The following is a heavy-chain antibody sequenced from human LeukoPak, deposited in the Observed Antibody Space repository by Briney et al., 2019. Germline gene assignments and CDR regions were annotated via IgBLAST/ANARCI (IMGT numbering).Heavy chain of an antibody. CDR1: GGSISSYY. D-gene: IGHD6-13*01. J-gene: IGHJ4*02. V-gene: IGHV4-59*08. CDR3: ASSIVAAQITLFDY. CDR2: IYYSGST. Sequence: WETLSLTCTVSGGSISSYYWSWIRQPPGKGLKWSGDIYYSGSTNYNPSLKSRVTISVDTSKNQFSLKLSSVTAADTAVYYCASSIVAAQITLFDYCGQGTLVTVSS.